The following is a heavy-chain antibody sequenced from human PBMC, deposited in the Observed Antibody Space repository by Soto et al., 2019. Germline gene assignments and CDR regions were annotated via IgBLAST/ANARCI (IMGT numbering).Heavy chain of an antibody. J-gene: IGHJ6*02. CDR3: AREHQQLDIHPYYYYIMDV. V-gene: IGHV1-18*01. D-gene: IGHD6-13*01. CDR1: GYTFTSYG. CDR2: ISAYNGNT. Sequence: ASVKVSCKASGYTFTSYGISWVRQAPGQGLEWMGWISAYNGNTNYAQKLQGRVTMTTDTSTSTAYMELRSLRSDDTAVYYCAREHQQLDIHPYYYYIMDVWGQGTRLAVSS.